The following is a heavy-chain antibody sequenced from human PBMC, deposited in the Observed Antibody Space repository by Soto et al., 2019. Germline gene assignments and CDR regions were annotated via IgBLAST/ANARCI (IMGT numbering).Heavy chain of an antibody. Sequence: SMRLSCTAYEFTFGKYWMHWVRQAPGKGLVWLSRISSDGTANYADSVKGRLTISRDNAKNTLYLQMNSLRAEDTAVYYCVREDSSGWFFDFWGRGTLVTVSS. CDR1: EFTFGKYW. V-gene: IGHV3-74*01. CDR2: ISSDGTA. D-gene: IGHD6-19*01. CDR3: VREDSSGWFFDF. J-gene: IGHJ4*02.